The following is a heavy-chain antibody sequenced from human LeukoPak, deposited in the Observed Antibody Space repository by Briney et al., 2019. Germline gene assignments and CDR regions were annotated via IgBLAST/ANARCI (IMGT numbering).Heavy chain of an antibody. Sequence: PGGSLRLSCAASGFTFSNYGMHWVRQAPGKGLEWVAFIRYDGSNKYYADSVKGRFTISRDNSKNTLYLQMNSLRAEDTAVYYCAKDSGATYYYDSSGYSFDYWGQGTLVTVSS. CDR2: IRYDGSNK. V-gene: IGHV3-30*02. D-gene: IGHD3-22*01. J-gene: IGHJ4*02. CDR1: GFTFSNYG. CDR3: AKDSGATYYYDSSGYSFDY.